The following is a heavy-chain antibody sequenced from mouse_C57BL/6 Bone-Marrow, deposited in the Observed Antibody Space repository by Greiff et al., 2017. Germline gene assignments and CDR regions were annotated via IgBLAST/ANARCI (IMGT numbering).Heavy chain of an antibody. Sequence: QVQLQQSGAELAKPGASVKLSCKASGYTFTSYCMHWVKQRPGPGLEWIGYFNPSSGYTKYNQKFKDKATLTADKSSSTAYMQLSSLTYEDAAVYYCAGDYYGSSYVDYWGQGTTLTVSS. J-gene: IGHJ2*01. CDR3: AGDYYGSSYVDY. CDR2: FNPSSGYT. D-gene: IGHD1-1*01. V-gene: IGHV1-7*01. CDR1: GYTFTSYC.